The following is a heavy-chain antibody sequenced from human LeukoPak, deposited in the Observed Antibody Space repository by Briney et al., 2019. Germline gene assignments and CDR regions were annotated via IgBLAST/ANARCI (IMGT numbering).Heavy chain of an antibody. CDR2: ISYDGTNK. V-gene: IGHV3-30-3*01. CDR1: GFTFSTYS. J-gene: IGHJ3*02. CDR3: AREILTGYSFDI. Sequence: PGGSLRLSCAASGFTFSTYSMHWVRQAPGKGLEWVAFISYDGTNKYCADSVKGRFTISRDNSKNTLYLQMNSLRAEDMALYYCAREILTGYSFDIWGQGTMVTVSS. D-gene: IGHD7-27*01.